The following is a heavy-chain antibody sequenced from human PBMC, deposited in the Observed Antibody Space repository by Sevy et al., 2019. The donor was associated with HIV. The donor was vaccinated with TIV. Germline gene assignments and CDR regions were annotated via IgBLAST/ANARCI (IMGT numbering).Heavy chain of an antibody. CDR1: GFTFSNYA. D-gene: IGHD1-26*01. J-gene: IGHJ4*02. V-gene: IGHV3-23*01. CDR2: ISGSGGST. CDR3: AKWSELPSSPFDY. Sequence: GGSLRLSCAASGFTFSNYAMSWVRQAPGKGLECVSAISGSGGSTYYADSVKGRFTISRDNSKNTLFLQMNSLRAEDTAVYFCAKWSELPSSPFDYWGQGTLVTGSS.